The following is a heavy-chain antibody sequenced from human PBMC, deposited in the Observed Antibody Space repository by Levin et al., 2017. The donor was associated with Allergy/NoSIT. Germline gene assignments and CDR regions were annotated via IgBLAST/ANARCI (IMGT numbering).Heavy chain of an antibody. V-gene: IGHV3-21*01. J-gene: IGHJ3*02. CDR3: ARERYSSSDDAFDI. CDR2: LASSYTYI. D-gene: IGHD6-19*01. Sequence: PGGSLRLSCTASGFNLYSYKLSWVRQAPGKGLEWVSSLASSYTYIHYADSVKGRFTISSDNAKSSLYLQMNDLRAEDTALYYCARERYSSSDDAFDIWGQGTMVTVSS. CDR1: GFNLYSYK.